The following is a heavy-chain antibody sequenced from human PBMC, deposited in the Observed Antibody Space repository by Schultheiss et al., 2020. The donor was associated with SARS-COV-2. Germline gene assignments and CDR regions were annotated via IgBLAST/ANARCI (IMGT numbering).Heavy chain of an antibody. V-gene: IGHV3-23*01. D-gene: IGHD3-22*01. CDR2: IVGSGFDT. J-gene: IGHJ4*02. CDR3: AKDTIDYYYDSSGYLDY. CDR1: GFTFSSYA. Sequence: GGSLRLSCAASGFTFSSYAMSWVRQAPGKGLEWVSGIVGSGFDTYYADSVKGRFTISRDNSKNTLYLQMNSLRAEDTAVYYCAKDTIDYYYDSSGYLDYWGQGTLVTVSS.